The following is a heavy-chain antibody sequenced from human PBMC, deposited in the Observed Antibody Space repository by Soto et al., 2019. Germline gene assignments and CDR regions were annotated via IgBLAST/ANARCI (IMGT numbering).Heavy chain of an antibody. Sequence: GGSLRLSCAVSGFTFSSYWMSWVRQAPGKGLEWVANMNHDGSEKYYVDSVKGRFTISRDSAKNSLYLQMNSLRAEDTAIYYFGTGEGFILGAVAWGQGTLVTVSS. CDR2: MNHDGSEK. CDR1: GFTFSSYW. V-gene: IGHV3-7*01. D-gene: IGHD1-26*01. J-gene: IGHJ5*02. CDR3: GTGEGFILGAVA.